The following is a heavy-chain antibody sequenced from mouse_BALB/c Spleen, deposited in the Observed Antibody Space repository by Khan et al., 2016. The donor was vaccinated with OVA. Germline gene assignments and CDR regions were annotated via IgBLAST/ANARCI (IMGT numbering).Heavy chain of an antibody. Sequence: QIQLVQSGPELKKPGETVKISCETSGYTFTNYGMNWVKQAPGKGLKWMGWINTNTGESIYADDFKGRFAFSLETSASTAFLHINNLKNEDMATXFCARGLTYYGSWFAYWGQGTLVTVSA. CDR2: INTNTGES. CDR1: GYTFTNYG. J-gene: IGHJ3*01. D-gene: IGHD1-1*01. CDR3: ARGLTYYGSWFAY. V-gene: IGHV9-1*02.